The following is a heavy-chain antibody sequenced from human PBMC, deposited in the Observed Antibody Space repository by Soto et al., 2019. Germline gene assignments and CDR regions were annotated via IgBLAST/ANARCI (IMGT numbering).Heavy chain of an antibody. Sequence: PGGSLRLSRAASGFTFSSYAMSWVRQAPGKGLEWVSAISGSGGSTYYADSVKGRFTISRDNSKNTLYLQMNSLRAEDTAGYYCAKEGDFGSGFEVGGWEHSGPCTLVSGSS. V-gene: IGHV3-23*01. J-gene: IGHJ1*01. CDR3: AKEGDFGSGFEVGGWEH. CDR2: ISGSGGST. CDR1: GFTFSSYA. D-gene: IGHD6-19*01.